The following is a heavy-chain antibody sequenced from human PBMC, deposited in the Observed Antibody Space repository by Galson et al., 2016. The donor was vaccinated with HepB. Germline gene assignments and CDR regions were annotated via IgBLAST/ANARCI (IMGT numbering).Heavy chain of an antibody. CDR1: GFIFSDYY. J-gene: IGHJ4*02. Sequence: LRLSCAASGFIFSDYYMNWVRQTPGKGLEWIGCVHNSGFTNYNPSLKTRVSMSVDTSKNQFSLKLSSVTTADTAVYYCARYDRSCSGASCYSLYFWGQGTMVTVSS. CDR2: VHNSGFT. CDR3: ARYDRSCSGASCYSLYF. V-gene: IGHV4-59*01. D-gene: IGHD2-15*01.